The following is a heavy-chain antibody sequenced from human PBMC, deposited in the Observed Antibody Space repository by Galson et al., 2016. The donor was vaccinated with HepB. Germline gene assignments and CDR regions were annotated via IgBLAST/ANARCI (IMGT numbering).Heavy chain of an antibody. CDR1: GFTFSFYA. V-gene: IGHV3-64D*06. CDR3: VKGGGYSSGWYKGAFDY. D-gene: IGHD6-19*01. Sequence: SLRLSCAASGFTFSFYAMHWVRQAPGKGLEYVSAISGNGGSTYYADSVKGRFTISRDNSKNTLYLQMSSLRTEDTAVYYGVKGGGYSSGWYKGAFDYWGQGTLVTVSS. CDR2: ISGNGGST. J-gene: IGHJ4*02.